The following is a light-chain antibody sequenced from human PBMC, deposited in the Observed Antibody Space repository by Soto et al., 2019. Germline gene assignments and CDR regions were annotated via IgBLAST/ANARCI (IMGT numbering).Light chain of an antibody. Sequence: EIVLTQSPGTLSLSPGERATLSCRASQSLTNNYLAWYQQKPGQAPRLLIYAASSRATGIPDRFSGSGSETDFTLTISRLEPEDFAVYYCQQYGSSLPVTLGGGTNVEIK. V-gene: IGKV3-20*01. J-gene: IGKJ4*01. CDR1: QSLTNNY. CDR3: QQYGSSLPVT. CDR2: AAS.